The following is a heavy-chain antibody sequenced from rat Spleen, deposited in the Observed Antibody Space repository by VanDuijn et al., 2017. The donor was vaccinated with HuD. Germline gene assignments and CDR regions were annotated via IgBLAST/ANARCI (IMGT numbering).Heavy chain of an antibody. CDR2: ITNASGGT. CDR1: GFTFNYYW. D-gene: IGHD1-12*01. J-gene: IGHJ2*01. CDR3: TRGTYYRH. Sequence: EVQLVESGGGLVQPGRSLKLSCVASGFTFNYYWMTWIRQAPGKGLGWVASITNASGGTHYPDSVKGRFTISRDIAKTTLSLHMTSLRSEDTATYYCTRGTYYRHWGQGVMVTVSS. V-gene: IGHV5-31*01.